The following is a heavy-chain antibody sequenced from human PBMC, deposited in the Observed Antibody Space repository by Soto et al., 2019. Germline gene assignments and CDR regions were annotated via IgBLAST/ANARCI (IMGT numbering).Heavy chain of an antibody. CDR3: TSLSAALNSYFDY. CDR1: GFTFTRYS. J-gene: IGHJ4*02. Sequence: GGSLRLSCAASGFTFTRYSMNWVRQAPGKGLEWVSCISSSSNYIYYGDSMKGRFTISRDNAKNSLYLEMNSLIAEDTAVYYCTSLSAALNSYFDYWGQGTLVTVSS. V-gene: IGHV3-21*06. D-gene: IGHD6-25*01. CDR2: ISSSSNYI.